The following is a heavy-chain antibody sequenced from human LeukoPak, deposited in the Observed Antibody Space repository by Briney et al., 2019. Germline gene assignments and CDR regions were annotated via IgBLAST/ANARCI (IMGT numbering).Heavy chain of an antibody. CDR3: ARPRTRYYDFWSGYVH. CDR1: GGSFSGYY. CDR2: MNHSGST. J-gene: IGHJ4*02. D-gene: IGHD3-3*01. Sequence: SETLALICAVYGGSFSGYYWSWIRQPPGKGLEWIGEMNHSGSTNYNPSLKSRVTISVDTSKNQFSLKLSSVTAADTAAYYCARPRTRYYDFWSGYVHWGQGTLVTVSS. V-gene: IGHV4-34*01.